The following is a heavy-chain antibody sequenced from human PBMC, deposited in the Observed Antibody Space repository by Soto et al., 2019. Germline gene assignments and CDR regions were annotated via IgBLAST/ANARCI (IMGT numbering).Heavy chain of an antibody. V-gene: IGHV3-23*01. Sequence: VRLLESGGGLVQPGGSLRLSCAASGFSFSSYAMSWVRQAPGKGLEWVSGISGSGGTTYYADSVKGRFTISRDNSKNTLYLQMNSLRAEDTAVYYCARTYPHMYGWADLWGRGTLVTVSS. CDR1: GFSFSSYA. J-gene: IGHJ2*01. CDR3: ARTYPHMYGWADL. D-gene: IGHD3-10*01. CDR2: ISGSGGTT.